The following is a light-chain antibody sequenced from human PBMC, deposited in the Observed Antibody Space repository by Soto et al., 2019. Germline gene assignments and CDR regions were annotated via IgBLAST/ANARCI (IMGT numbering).Light chain of an antibody. V-gene: IGLV2-8*01. CDR2: EVT. J-gene: IGLJ1*01. CDR1: SSDVGGYDY. Sequence: SVLTQPPSASGSPGQSVTISCTGTSSDVGGYDYVSWHQQHPGKAPKLMIYEVTIRPSGVPDRFSGSKSGNTASLTVSGLQAEDEADYYCSSYTGGNPSYVFGTGTKVTVL. CDR3: SSYTGGNPSYV.